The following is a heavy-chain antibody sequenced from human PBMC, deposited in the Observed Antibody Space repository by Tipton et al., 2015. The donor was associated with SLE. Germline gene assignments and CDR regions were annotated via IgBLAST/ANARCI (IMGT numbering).Heavy chain of an antibody. Sequence: GSLRLSCAASGFTFSSYSMNWVRQAPGKGLEWVSSISSSSSYIYYADSVKGRFTISRDNSKNTLYLQMNSLRAEDTAVYYCAKDQLGYYGDHDAYWGQGTLVTVSS. CDR2: ISSSSSYI. V-gene: IGHV3-21*01. J-gene: IGHJ4*02. CDR1: GFTFSSYS. D-gene: IGHD4-17*01. CDR3: AKDQLGYYGDHDAY.